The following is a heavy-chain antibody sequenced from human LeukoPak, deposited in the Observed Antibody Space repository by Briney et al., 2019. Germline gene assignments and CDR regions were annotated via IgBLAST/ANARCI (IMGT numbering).Heavy chain of an antibody. CDR3: AKGGVWLQLQGGFDY. D-gene: IGHD5-24*01. CDR1: GFTFSSYA. Sequence: PGGSLRLSCAASGFTFSSYAMSWVRQAPGKGLEWVSAISGSGGSTYYADSVKGRFTISRDNSKNTLYLQMNSLRAEDTAVYYCAKGGVWLQLQGGFDYWGQGTLVTVSS. V-gene: IGHV3-23*01. CDR2: ISGSGGST. J-gene: IGHJ4*02.